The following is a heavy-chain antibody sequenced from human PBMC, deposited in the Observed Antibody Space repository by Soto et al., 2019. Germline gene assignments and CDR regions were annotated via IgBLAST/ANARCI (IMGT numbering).Heavy chain of an antibody. V-gene: IGHV4-39*01. CDR3: ARQEYYYDSSGYYLPYYYYGMDV. Sequence: SETLSLTCTVSGGSISSSSYYWGWIRQPPGKGLEWIGSIYYSGSTYYNPSLKSRVTISVDTSKNQFSLKLSSVTAADTAVYYCARQEYYYDSSGYYLPYYYYGMDVWGQGTTVTVSS. CDR1: GGSISSSSYY. D-gene: IGHD3-22*01. CDR2: IYYSGST. J-gene: IGHJ6*02.